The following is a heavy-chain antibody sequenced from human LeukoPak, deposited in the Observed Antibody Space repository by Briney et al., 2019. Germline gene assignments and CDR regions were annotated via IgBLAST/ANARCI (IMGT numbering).Heavy chain of an antibody. J-gene: IGHJ4*02. CDR1: GFTFDDYA. CDR3: AKAGPSDTSLDKADC. V-gene: IGHV3-9*01. Sequence: GRSLRLSCAASGFTFDDYAMHWVRKAPGKGLEWVSGISWNSGNIGYADSMKGRFTISRDNAKNSLYLQMNSLRAEDTAVYYCAKAGPSDTSLDKADCWGQGTLVTVSS. CDR2: ISWNSGNI. D-gene: IGHD5-18*01.